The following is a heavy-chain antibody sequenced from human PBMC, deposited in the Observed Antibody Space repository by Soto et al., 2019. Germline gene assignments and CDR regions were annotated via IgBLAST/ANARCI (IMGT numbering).Heavy chain of an antibody. J-gene: IGHJ4*02. Sequence: ASVKVSCKASGYTFTSYYMHWARQAPGQGLEWMGIINPSGGSTSYAQKLQGRVTMTRDTSTSTVYMELSSLRSEDTAVYYCARVGITIFGVVSPFDYWGQGSLVTVSS. D-gene: IGHD3-3*01. CDR3: ARVGITIFGVVSPFDY. V-gene: IGHV1-46*01. CDR1: GYTFTSYY. CDR2: INPSGGST.